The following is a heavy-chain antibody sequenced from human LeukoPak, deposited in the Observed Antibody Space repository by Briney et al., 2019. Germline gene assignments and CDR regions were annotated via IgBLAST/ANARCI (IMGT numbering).Heavy chain of an antibody. J-gene: IGHJ4*02. CDR3: ARGGGYNSIDY. CDR2: TYYSGSN. V-gene: IGHV4-59*11. D-gene: IGHD5-24*01. Sequence: SETLSLTCTVSGGSISSHYWSWIRQPPGKGLEWIGYTYYSGSNNYNPSLKSRVTISIDTSKNQFSLKLSSVTAADTAVYYCARGGGYNSIDYWGQGTLVTVSS. CDR1: GGSISSHY.